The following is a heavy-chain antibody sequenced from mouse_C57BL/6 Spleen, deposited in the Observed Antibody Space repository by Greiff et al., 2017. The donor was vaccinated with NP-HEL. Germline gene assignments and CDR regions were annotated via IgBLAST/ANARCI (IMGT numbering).Heavy chain of an antibody. V-gene: IGHV5-4*01. CDR2: ISDGGSYT. CDR3: ARETAFAY. Sequence: EVQLVESGGGLVKPGGSLKLSCAASGFTFSSYAMSWVRQTPEKRLEWVATISDGGSYTYYPDNVKGRFTISRDNAKNNLYLQMSHLKFEDTAMYYCARETAFAYWGQGTLVTVSA. J-gene: IGHJ3*01. CDR1: GFTFSSYA.